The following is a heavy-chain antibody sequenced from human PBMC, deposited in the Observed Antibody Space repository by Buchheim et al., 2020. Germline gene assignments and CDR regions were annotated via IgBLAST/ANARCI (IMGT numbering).Heavy chain of an antibody. J-gene: IGHJ4*02. D-gene: IGHD2-8*01. CDR3: AKSSQWQVDY. CDR2: ISGTRTNT. V-gene: IGHV3-23*01. Sequence: EVQLLESGGGLVQPGGSLRLSCAASGFTFNIYDMSWVRQAPGKGLEWVSAISGTRTNTFYADSVKGRFTISRDNSKKTPYLQMNSLRAEDTAVYYCAKSSQWQVDYWGQGTL. CDR1: GFTFNIYD.